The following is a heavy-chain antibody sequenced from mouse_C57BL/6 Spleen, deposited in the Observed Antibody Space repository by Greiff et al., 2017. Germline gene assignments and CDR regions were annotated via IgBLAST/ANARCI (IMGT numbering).Heavy chain of an antibody. V-gene: IGHV7-3*01. CDR2: IRNKANGYTT. CDR1: GFTFTDYY. CDR3: ARYGVVHYAMDY. D-gene: IGHD1-1*01. J-gene: IGHJ4*01. Sequence: EVQGVASGGGLVQPGGSLSLSCAASGFTFTDYYMSWVRQPPGTALECLGFIRNKANGYTTEYSASVKGLFTSSRDNSQSILYLQRNALRAEDSATYYCARYGVVHYAMDYWGQGASGTVSS.